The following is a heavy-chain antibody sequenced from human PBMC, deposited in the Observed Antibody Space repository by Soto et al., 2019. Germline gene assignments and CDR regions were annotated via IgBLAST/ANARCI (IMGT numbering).Heavy chain of an antibody. CDR3: ARNHHERGSDAFDI. CDR2: INSDGSST. J-gene: IGHJ3*02. V-gene: IGHV3-74*01. Sequence: PGGSLRLSCAASGFSFSSYWMHWVRQAPGKGLVWVSRINSDGSSTSYADSVKGRFTISRDNAKNTLYLQMNSLRAEDTAVYYCARNHHERGSDAFDIWGQGTMVTVSS. CDR1: GFSFSSYW. D-gene: IGHD3-10*01.